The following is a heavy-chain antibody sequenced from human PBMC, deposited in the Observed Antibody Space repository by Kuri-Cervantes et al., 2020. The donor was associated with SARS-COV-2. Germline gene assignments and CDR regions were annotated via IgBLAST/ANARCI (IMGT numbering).Heavy chain of an antibody. CDR2: ISGSGGST. CDR1: GFTFSSYS. V-gene: IGHV3-23*01. CDR3: AKERRYSYGYLDY. D-gene: IGHD5-18*01. Sequence: LSLTCAASGFTFSSYSMNWVRQAPGKGLEWVSAISGSGGSTYYADSVKGRFTISRDNSKNTLYLQMNSLRAEDTAVYYCAKERRYSYGYLDYWGQGTLVTVSS. J-gene: IGHJ4*02.